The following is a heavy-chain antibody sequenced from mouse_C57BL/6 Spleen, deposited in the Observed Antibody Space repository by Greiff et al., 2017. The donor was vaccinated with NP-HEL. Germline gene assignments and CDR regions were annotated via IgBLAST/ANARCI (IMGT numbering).Heavy chain of an antibody. V-gene: IGHV2-9*01. J-gene: IGHJ1*03. CDR3: AKHVGDYDAPYWYFDV. D-gene: IGHD2-4*01. Sequence: QVQLKDSGPGLVAPSQSLSITCTVSGFSLTSYGVDWVRQPPGKGLEWLGVIWGGGSTNYTSALMSRLSISKDNSKSQVFLKMNSLQTDDTAMYYCAKHVGDYDAPYWYFDVWGTGTTVTVSS. CDR2: IWGGGST. CDR1: GFSLTSYG.